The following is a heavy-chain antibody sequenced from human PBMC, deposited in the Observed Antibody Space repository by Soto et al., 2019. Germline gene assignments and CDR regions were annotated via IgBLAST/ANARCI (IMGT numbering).Heavy chain of an antibody. Sequence: SVKVSCKASGGTFSSYAISWVRQAPGQGLEWMGGIIPIFGTANYAQKFQGRVTITADESTSTAYMELSSLRSEDTAVYYCARSYSSSSGAWYFFDPWGQGTLVTVSS. J-gene: IGHJ5*02. CDR1: GGTFSSYA. D-gene: IGHD6-6*01. CDR3: ARSYSSSSGAWYFFDP. V-gene: IGHV1-69*13. CDR2: IIPIFGTA.